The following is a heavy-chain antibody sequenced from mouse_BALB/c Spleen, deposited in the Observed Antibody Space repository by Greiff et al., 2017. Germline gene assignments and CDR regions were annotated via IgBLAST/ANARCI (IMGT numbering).Heavy chain of an antibody. CDR2: ISYSGST. CDR3: ARSTGHFDY. D-gene: IGHD4-1*02. J-gene: IGHJ2*01. CDR1: GYSITSDYA. V-gene: IGHV3-2*02. Sequence: VQLKESGPGLVKPSQSLSLTCTVTGYSITSDYAWNWIRQFPGNKLEWMGYISYSGSTSYNPSLKSRISITRDTSKNQFFLQLNSVTTEDTATYYCARSTGHFDYWGQGTTLTVSS.